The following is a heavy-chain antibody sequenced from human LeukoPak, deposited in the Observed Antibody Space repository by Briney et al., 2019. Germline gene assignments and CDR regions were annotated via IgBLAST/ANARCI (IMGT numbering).Heavy chain of an antibody. CDR1: GFTFDDYA. D-gene: IGHD4-17*01. CDR2: ISWNSGSI. CDR3: AKDSAVTPYGYFDL. J-gene: IGHJ2*01. Sequence: GRSLRLSCAASGFTFDDYAMHWVRQAPGKGLEWVSGISWNSGSIGYADSVKGRFTISRDNAKNSLYLQMNSLRAEDMALYYCAKDSAVTPYGYFDLWGRGTLVTVSS. V-gene: IGHV3-9*03.